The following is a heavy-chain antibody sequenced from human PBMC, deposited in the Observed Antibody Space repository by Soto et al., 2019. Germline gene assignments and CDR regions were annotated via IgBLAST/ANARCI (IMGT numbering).Heavy chain of an antibody. V-gene: IGHV4-30-4*01. J-gene: IGHJ5*01. D-gene: IGHD2-15*01. Sequence: SETLSLTCSVAGDSISTVDYFWAWIRQPPGQALEYIGYIYKSATTYYNPSFESRVAISLDTSKSQFSLNVTSVTAADTAVYFCARGRYCLTGRCFPNWFDSWGQGTLVTVSS. CDR2: IYKSATT. CDR1: GDSISTVDYF. CDR3: ARGRYCLTGRCFPNWFDS.